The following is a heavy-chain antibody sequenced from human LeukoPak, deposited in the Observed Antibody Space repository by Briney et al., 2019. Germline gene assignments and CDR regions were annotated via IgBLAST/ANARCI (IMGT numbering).Heavy chain of an antibody. CDR2: MNPNSGNT. J-gene: IGHJ5*02. V-gene: IGHV1-8*01. CDR3: ARADCSSTSCSNWFDP. Sequence: ASVKVSCKASGYTFTSYDINWVGQATGQGLEWMGWMNPNSGNTGYAQKFQGRVTMTRNTSISTAYMELSSLRSEDTAVYYCARADCSSTSCSNWFDPWGQGTLVTVSS. D-gene: IGHD2-2*01. CDR1: GYTFTSYD.